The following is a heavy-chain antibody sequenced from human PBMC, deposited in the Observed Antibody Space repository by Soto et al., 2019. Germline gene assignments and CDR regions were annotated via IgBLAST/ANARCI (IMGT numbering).Heavy chain of an antibody. D-gene: IGHD2-2*01. CDR3: ARLYCISTSCYLGMDV. Sequence: ASVKVSCKASGYTFTRYGISWVRQDPGQGLEWMGWISAYNGNTNYAQKLQGRVTMTTDTSTSTAYMELRSLRSDNTAVYYCARLYCISTSCYLGMDVWGQGTLVTVSS. CDR1: GYTFTRYG. CDR2: ISAYNGNT. J-gene: IGHJ4*02. V-gene: IGHV1-18*01.